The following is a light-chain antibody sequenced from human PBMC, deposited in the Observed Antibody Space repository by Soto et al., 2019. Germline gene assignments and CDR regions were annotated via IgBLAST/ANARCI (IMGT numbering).Light chain of an antibody. J-gene: IGLJ1*01. CDR1: SSDVGGYNY. Sequence: QSVLTQPPSASGSPGQSVTISCTGTSSDVGGYNYVSWYQQNPGKVPKLMIYEVNKRPSGVPDRFSGSKSGNTASLTVSGLQAEDEADYYCTSYAGGNNXFGTGXKLTVL. CDR2: EVN. V-gene: IGLV2-8*01. CDR3: TSYAGGNNX.